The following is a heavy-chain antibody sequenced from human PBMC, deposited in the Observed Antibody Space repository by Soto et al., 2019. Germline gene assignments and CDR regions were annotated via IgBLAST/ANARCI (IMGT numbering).Heavy chain of an antibody. Sequence: SETLSLTYTVSGGSISSYYWSWIRQPPGKGLEWIGYIYYSGSTNYNPSLKSRVTISVDTSKNQFSLKLSSVTAADTAVYYCARRVSSGWYYFDYWGQGTLVTVSS. D-gene: IGHD6-19*01. J-gene: IGHJ4*02. CDR3: ARRVSSGWYYFDY. V-gene: IGHV4-59*08. CDR1: GGSISSYY. CDR2: IYYSGST.